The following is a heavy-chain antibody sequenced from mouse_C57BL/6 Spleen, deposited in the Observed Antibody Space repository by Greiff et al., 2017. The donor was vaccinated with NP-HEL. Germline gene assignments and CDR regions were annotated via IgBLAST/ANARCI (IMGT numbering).Heavy chain of an antibody. D-gene: IGHD1-1*01. CDR3: ARHYYGSRNAMDY. V-gene: IGHV1-72*01. J-gene: IGHJ4*01. Sequence: QVQLQQPGAELVKPGASVKLSCKASGYTFTSYWMHWVKQRPGRGLEWIGRIDPNSGGTKYNEKFKSKATLTVDKPYSTAYMQLSSLTSEDSAVYYCARHYYGSRNAMDYWGQGTSVTVSS. CDR2: IDPNSGGT. CDR1: GYTFTSYW.